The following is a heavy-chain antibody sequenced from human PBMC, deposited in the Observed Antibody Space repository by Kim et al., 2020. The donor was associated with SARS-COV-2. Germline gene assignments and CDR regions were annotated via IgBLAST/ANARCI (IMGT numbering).Heavy chain of an antibody. Sequence: GGSLRLSCAASGFTFSSYWMSWVRQAPGKGLEWVANIKQDGSEKYYVDSVKGRFTISRDNAKNSLYLQMNSLRAEDTAVYYCARVVTPWYYYGSGSYSDRAHFDYWGQGTLVTVSS. CDR3: ARVVTPWYYYGSGSYSDRAHFDY. V-gene: IGHV3-7*01. D-gene: IGHD3-10*01. CDR2: IKQDGSEK. CDR1: GFTFSSYW. J-gene: IGHJ4*02.